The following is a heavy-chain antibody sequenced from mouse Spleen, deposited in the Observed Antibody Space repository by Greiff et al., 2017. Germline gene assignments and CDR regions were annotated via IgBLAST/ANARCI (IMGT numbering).Heavy chain of an antibody. J-gene: IGHJ1*01. CDR1: GYTFTDYY. V-gene: IGHV1-76*01. CDR3: AREEDHWYFDV. CDR2: IYPGSGNT. Sequence: VQLQQSGAELVRPGASVKLSCKASGYTFTDYYINWVKQRPGQGLEWIARIYPGSGNTYYNEKFKGKATLTAEKSSSTAYMQLSSLTSEDSAVYFCAREEDHWYFDVWGAGTTVTVSS.